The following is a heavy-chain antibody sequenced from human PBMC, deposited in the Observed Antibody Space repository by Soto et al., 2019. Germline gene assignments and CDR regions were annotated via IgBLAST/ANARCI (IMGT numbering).Heavy chain of an antibody. D-gene: IGHD3-22*01. Sequence: PGGSLRLSCAASGFTFSSYGMHWVRQAPGKGLEWVAVIWYDGSKEYHADFVKGRFTISRDSSKNTAYLQMNSLRVEDTAVYYCASDNDRHSRYSQFDYSGQATLVTVSS. CDR3: ASDNDRHSRYSQFDY. J-gene: IGHJ4*02. CDR1: GFTFSSYG. CDR2: IWYDGSKE. V-gene: IGHV3-33*01.